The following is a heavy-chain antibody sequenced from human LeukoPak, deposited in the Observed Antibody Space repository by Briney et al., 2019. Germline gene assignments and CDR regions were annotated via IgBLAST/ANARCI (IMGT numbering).Heavy chain of an antibody. CDR3: AKRHGDYFDY. D-gene: IGHD4-17*01. V-gene: IGHV3-23*01. CDR1: GFPFSSYA. CDR2: ISDSFRIT. Sequence: GASLRLSCAASGFPFSSYAMSWVRQPPGKGLECISTISDSFRITDDADSVKGRFTISRDNSENTLYLQMNTLRAEDTAVYYCAKRHGDYFDYWGQGTLVTVSS. J-gene: IGHJ4*02.